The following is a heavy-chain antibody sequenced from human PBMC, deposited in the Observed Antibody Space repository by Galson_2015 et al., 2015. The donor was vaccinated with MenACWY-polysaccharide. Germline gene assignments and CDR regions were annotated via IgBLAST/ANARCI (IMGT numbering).Heavy chain of an antibody. CDR1: GFSLRTRGVA. J-gene: IGHJ4*02. CDR3: AHLTASNVYSYDY. CDR2: LYLNDDK. Sequence: PALVKPTQTLTLTCTFSGFSLRTRGVAVGWIRQPPGEALDWLAPLYLNDDKYYRTFLKNRLTITKDTSKNQVVLTMTNMDPVDTATYYCAHLTASNVYSYDYWGQGTLVTVSS. D-gene: IGHD2-2*01. V-gene: IGHV2-5*01.